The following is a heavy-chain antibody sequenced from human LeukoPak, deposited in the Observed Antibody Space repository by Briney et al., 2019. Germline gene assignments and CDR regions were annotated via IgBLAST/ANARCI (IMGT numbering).Heavy chain of an antibody. D-gene: IGHD3-22*01. Sequence: PGGSLRLSCAASGFTFSSYAMHWVRQAPGKGLEWVAFIRYDGSNKYYADSVKGRFTISRDNSKNTLYLQMNSLRAEDTAVYYCARGNYYDSSGYSEYFQHWGQGTLVTVSS. CDR3: ARGNYYDSSGYSEYFQH. CDR1: GFTFSSYA. CDR2: IRYDGSNK. J-gene: IGHJ1*01. V-gene: IGHV3-30*02.